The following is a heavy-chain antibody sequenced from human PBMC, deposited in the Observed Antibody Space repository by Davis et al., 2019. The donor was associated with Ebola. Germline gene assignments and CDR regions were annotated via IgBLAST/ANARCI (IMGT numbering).Heavy chain of an antibody. CDR1: GFTVSSNY. CDR2: IYSGGST. V-gene: IGHV3-53*01. Sequence: PSETLSLTCAASGFTVSSNYMSWVRQAPGKGLEWVSVIYSGGSTYYADSVKGRFTISRDNSKNTLYLQMNSLRAEDTAVYYCARGSGNYYYYGMDVWGQGTTVTVSS. D-gene: IGHD3-10*01. J-gene: IGHJ6*02. CDR3: ARGSGNYYYYGMDV.